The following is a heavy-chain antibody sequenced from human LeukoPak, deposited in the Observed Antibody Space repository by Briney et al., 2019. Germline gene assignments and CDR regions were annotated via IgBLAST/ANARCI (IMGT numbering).Heavy chain of an antibody. D-gene: IGHD1-14*01. Sequence: PGGSLRLSCAASGFSFSNYGMHWVRQAPGKGLEWVAFIRFDGTDEFYADSVKGRFTISRDNSKNTLYLQMNSLRAEDTAVYYCAKDTGRPLQDDYWGQGTLVTVSS. CDR2: IRFDGTDE. CDR1: GFSFSNYG. CDR3: AKDTGRPLQDDY. V-gene: IGHV3-30*02. J-gene: IGHJ4*02.